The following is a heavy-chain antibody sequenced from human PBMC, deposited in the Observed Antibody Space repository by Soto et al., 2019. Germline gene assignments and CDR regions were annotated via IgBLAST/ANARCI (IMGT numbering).Heavy chain of an antibody. V-gene: IGHV4-31*03. D-gene: IGHD6-13*01. CDR2: IDFIGST. CDR3: ARHTTAGGTAY. Sequence: SETLSLTCTVPGDSISSGGYYWSWIRQHPGKGLEWIGYIDFIGSTYYNPSLKSRLTISVDTSRNQFSLKLNSVTAADTAVYYCARHTTAGGTAYWGQGTLVTVSS. CDR1: GDSISSGGYY. J-gene: IGHJ4*02.